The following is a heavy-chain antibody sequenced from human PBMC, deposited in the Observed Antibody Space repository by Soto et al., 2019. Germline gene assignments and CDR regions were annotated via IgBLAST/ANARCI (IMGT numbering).Heavy chain of an antibody. J-gene: IGHJ4*02. CDR1: GFSFSTSGMC. V-gene: IGHV2-70*01. CDR2: IDWHDDK. Sequence: GSGPTLVNPTQTLTLTCTFSGFSFSTSGMCVSWIRQPPGKALEWLALIDWHDDKFYTTSLKTRLTISKDTSKTQVVLTMTNMDPVDTATYYCARVVVAGGYNYGFDYWGQGTLVTVSS. D-gene: IGHD5-18*01. CDR3: ARVVVAGGYNYGFDY.